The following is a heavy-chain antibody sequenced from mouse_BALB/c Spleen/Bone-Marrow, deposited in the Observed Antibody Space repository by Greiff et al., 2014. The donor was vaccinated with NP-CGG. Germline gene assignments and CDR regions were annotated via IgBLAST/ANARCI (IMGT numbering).Heavy chain of an antibody. CDR1: GFTFSDYY. CDR3: SRDYYGMYFDV. D-gene: IGHD1-1*01. Sequence: EVQLQQSGGGLVKPGGSPKLSCAASGFTFSDYYMYWVRQTPEKRLEWVATISDGGSYTYYPDSVEGRFTISRDNAKNNLYLQMSSLRSEDTAMYFCSRDYYGMYFDVWGAGTTVTVSS. J-gene: IGHJ1*01. V-gene: IGHV5-4*02. CDR2: ISDGGSYT.